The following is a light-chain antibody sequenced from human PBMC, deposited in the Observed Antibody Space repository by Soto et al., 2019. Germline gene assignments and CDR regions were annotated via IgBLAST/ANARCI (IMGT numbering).Light chain of an antibody. CDR3: QEYGSSRT. J-gene: IGKJ1*01. CDR2: GAY. V-gene: IGKV3-20*01. CDR1: QSVTSSY. Sequence: EIVLTQSPGTLSLSPGERATLSCRASQSVTSSYLAWYQQKPGQAPRLLIYGAYNRATGIPDRFSGSGSGTGFTLTISKLEPEHFAVYYCQEYGSSRTFGLGTKVEIK.